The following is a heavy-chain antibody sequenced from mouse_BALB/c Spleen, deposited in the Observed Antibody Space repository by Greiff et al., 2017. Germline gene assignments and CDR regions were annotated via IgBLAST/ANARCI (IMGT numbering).Heavy chain of an antibody. CDR3: ARRGDGNYND. J-gene: IGHJ2*01. CDR2: INSNGGST. V-gene: IGHV5-6-3*01. CDR1: GFTFSSYG. Sequence: VQLKESGGGLVQPGGSLKLSCAASGFTFSSYGMSWVRQTPDKRLELVATINSNGGSTYYPDSVKGRFTISRDNAKNTLYLQMSSLKSEDTAMYYCARRGDGNYNDWGQGTTLTVSS. D-gene: IGHD2-1*01.